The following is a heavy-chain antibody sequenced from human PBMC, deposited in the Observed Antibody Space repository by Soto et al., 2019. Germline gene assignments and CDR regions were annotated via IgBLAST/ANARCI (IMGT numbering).Heavy chain of an antibody. CDR2: IYWNDEK. CDR1: GFSLTTTGLG. J-gene: IGHJ5*02. Sequence: QITLKESGPTLVTPTQTLTLTCTFSGFSLTTTGLGVAWIRQPPGKALEWLALIYWNDEKRYRPSLRSRLTITKATSKNQVVLTMTVMDPVDTATYFCAHEGFGPDNWFDAWGQGARVIVSS. CDR3: AHEGFGPDNWFDA. D-gene: IGHD3-10*01. V-gene: IGHV2-5*01.